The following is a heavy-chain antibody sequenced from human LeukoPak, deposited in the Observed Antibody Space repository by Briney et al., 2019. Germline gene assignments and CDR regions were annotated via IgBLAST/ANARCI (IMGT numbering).Heavy chain of an antibody. CDR2: INHSGST. V-gene: IGHV4-34*01. J-gene: IGHJ6*02. D-gene: IGHD2-15*01. CDR1: GGSFSGYY. Sequence: SETLSLTCAVYGGSFSGYYWSWIRQPPGKGLEWIGEINHSGSTNYNPSLKSRVTISVDTSKNQFSLKLSSVTAADTAVYYCARIPIVVVVAAKKANYYYYYGMDVWGQGTTVTVSS. CDR3: ARIPIVVVVAAKKANYYYYYGMDV.